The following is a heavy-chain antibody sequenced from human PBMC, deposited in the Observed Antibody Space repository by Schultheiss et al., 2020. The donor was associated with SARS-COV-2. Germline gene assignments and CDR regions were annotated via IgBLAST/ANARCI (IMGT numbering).Heavy chain of an antibody. CDR3: AKDWSPYSSSWYDY. V-gene: IGHV3-30*04. CDR2: ISYDGSNK. Sequence: GGSLRLSCAASGFTFSAYAMHWVRQAPGKGLEWVAVISYDGSNKYYADSMKGRFTISRDNSKNTLYLQMNSLRAEDTAVYYCAKDWSPYSSSWYDYWGQGTLVTVSS. J-gene: IGHJ4*02. CDR1: GFTFSAYA. D-gene: IGHD6-13*01.